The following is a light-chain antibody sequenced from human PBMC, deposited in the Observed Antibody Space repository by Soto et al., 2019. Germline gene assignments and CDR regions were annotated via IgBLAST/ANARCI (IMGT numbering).Light chain of an antibody. Sequence: SDELIHPPSVSVAPGQTARITCGGNNIGAYSVYWYQQKPGQAPVLVVYDDTNRPSGIPGRSSGSNSGNTATLTISSVEAGDEAAYYCQVWDSDSDPSYVFGGGTKVTAL. J-gene: IGLJ1*01. V-gene: IGLV3-21*02. CDR3: QVWDSDSDPSYV. CDR2: DDT. CDR1: NIGAYS.